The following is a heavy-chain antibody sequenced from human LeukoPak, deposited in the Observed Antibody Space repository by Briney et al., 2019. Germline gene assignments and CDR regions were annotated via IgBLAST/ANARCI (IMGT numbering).Heavy chain of an antibody. J-gene: IGHJ4*02. Sequence: GGSLRLSCAASGFSFSVYEMHWVRQAPGKGLEWISDISSSGTTTYYADSVKGRFTISRDNTKNSLYLQMNRLRVEDTAVYYRTTLTGASNFDHWGQGTLVTVSS. D-gene: IGHD7-27*01. CDR2: ISSSGTTT. V-gene: IGHV3-48*03. CDR3: TTLTGASNFDH. CDR1: GFSFSVYE.